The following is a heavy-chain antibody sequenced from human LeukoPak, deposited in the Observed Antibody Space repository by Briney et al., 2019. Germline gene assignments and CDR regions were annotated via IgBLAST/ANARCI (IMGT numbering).Heavy chain of an antibody. CDR2: INPSGGST. Sequence: ASVKVSCKASGYTFTSYYMHWVRQAPGQGLEWMGIINPSGGSTSYAQKFQGRVTMTRDMSTSTVYMELSSLRSEDTAVYYCARDKENYYDSSGNYYFDYWGQGTLVTVSS. D-gene: IGHD3-22*01. CDR1: GYTFTSYY. J-gene: IGHJ4*02. V-gene: IGHV1-46*01. CDR3: ARDKENYYDSSGNYYFDY.